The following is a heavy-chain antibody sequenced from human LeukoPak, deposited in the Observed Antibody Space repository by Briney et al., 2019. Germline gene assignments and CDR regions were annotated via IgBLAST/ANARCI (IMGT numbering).Heavy chain of an antibody. CDR1: GGSFSGYY. J-gene: IGHJ4*02. CDR2: INHSGST. D-gene: IGHD3-22*01. V-gene: IGHV4-34*01. Sequence: SETLSLTCAVYGGSFSGYYWSWIRQPPGKGLEWIGEINHSGSTNYNPSLKSRVTISVDTSKNQFSLKLSSVTAADTAVYYCAWFLYDSSGYYWTYWGQGTLVTVSS. CDR3: AWFLYDSSGYYWTY.